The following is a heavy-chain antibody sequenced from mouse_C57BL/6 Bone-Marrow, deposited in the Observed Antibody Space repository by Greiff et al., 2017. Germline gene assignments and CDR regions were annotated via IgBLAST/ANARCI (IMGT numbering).Heavy chain of an antibody. CDR2: IYPGSGST. CDR3: AIDGYYGSSWAY. CDR1: GYTFTSYW. V-gene: IGHV1-55*01. Sequence: VQLQQPGAELVKPGASVKMSCKASGYTFTSYWITWVKQRPGQGLEWIGDIYPGSGSTNYNEKFKSKATLTVDTSSSTAYMQLSSLTSEDSAVYYCAIDGYYGSSWAYWGQGTLVTVSA. J-gene: IGHJ3*01. D-gene: IGHD1-1*01.